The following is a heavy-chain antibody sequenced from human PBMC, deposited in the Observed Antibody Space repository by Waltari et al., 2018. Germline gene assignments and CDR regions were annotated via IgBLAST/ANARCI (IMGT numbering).Heavy chain of an antibody. CDR2: IGTAGDT. V-gene: IGHV3-13*01. Sequence: EVQLVESGGGLVQPGGSLRLSCAASGFTFSSYDMHWVRQATGKGLEWVSAIGTAGDTYYPGSVKGRFTISRENAKNSLYLQMNSLRAEDTAVYYCARGKEQWLLAGMDVWGQGTTVTVSS. CDR1: GFTFSSYD. CDR3: ARGKEQWLLAGMDV. D-gene: IGHD6-19*01. J-gene: IGHJ6*02.